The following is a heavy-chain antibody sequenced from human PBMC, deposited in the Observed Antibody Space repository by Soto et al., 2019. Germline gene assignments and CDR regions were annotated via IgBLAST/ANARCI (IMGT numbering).Heavy chain of an antibody. CDR2: INPNSGGT. CDR1: GYTFTGYY. CDR3: ARGLPPTLRFLEWSGLDP. J-gene: IGHJ5*02. V-gene: IGHV1-2*02. Sequence: ASVKVSCKASGYTFTGYYMHWVRQAPGQGLEWMGWINPNSGGTNYAQKFQGRVTMTRDTSISTAYMELSRLRSDDTAVYYCARGLPPTLRFLEWSGLDPWGQGTLVTVSS. D-gene: IGHD3-3*01.